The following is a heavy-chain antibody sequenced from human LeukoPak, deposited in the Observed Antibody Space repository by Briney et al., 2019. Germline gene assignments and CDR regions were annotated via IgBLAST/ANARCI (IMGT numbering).Heavy chain of an antibody. CDR1: GFTFSSYA. CDR3: AGSPTVDAAFDI. CDR2: ISGSGGST. J-gene: IGHJ3*02. Sequence: PGGSLRLSCAASGFTFSSYAMSWVRQAPGKGLEWVSSISGSGGSTYYADSVRGRFTVSRDNSRSMLALQMNSLRAEDTAVYYCAGSPTVDAAFDIWGQGTMVTVSS. D-gene: IGHD4-23*01. V-gene: IGHV3-23*01.